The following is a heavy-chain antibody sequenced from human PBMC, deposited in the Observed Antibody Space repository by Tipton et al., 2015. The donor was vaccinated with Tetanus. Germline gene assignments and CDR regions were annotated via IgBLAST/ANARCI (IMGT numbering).Heavy chain of an antibody. J-gene: IGHJ4*02. CDR2: IYSGGST. D-gene: IGHD3-22*01. Sequence: QLVQSGGGLIQPGGSLRLSCAASGFTVSSNYMSWVRQAPGKGLEWVSVIYSGGSTYYADSVKGRFTIPRDNSKNTLYLQMNSRRAEDTAVYYCASGWVGAYDSSGYHYWGQGTLVTVSS. CDR3: ASGWVGAYDSSGYHY. CDR1: GFTVSSNY. V-gene: IGHV3-53*01.